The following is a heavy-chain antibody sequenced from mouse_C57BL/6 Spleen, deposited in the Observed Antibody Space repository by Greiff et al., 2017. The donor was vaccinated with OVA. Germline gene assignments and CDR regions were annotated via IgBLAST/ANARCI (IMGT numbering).Heavy chain of an antibody. D-gene: IGHD1-1*01. V-gene: IGHV1-82*01. CDR3: ARDYGPYYYAMDY. CDR1: GYAFSSSW. J-gene: IGHJ4*01. Sequence: VQLQQSGPELVKPGASVKISCKASGYAFSSSWMNWVKQRPGKGLEWIGRIYPGDGDTNYNGKFKGKATLTADKSSSTAYMQLSSLTSEDSAVYFCARDYGPYYYAMDYWGQGTSVTVSS. CDR2: IYPGDGDT.